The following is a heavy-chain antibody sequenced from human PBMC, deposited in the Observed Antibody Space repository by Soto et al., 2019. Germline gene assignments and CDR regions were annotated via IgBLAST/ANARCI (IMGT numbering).Heavy chain of an antibody. J-gene: IGHJ4*02. CDR2: ISYDGSNK. CDR3: AKDRDIVVVVAAFDY. D-gene: IGHD2-15*01. CDR1: GFTFSSYG. V-gene: IGHV3-30*18. Sequence: QVQLVESGGGVVQPGRSLRLSCAASGFTFSSYGMHWVRQAPGKGLEWVEVISYDGSNKYYADSVKGRFTISRDNSKNTLYLQLNSLRAEDTAVYYCAKDRDIVVVVAAFDYWGQGTLVTVSS.